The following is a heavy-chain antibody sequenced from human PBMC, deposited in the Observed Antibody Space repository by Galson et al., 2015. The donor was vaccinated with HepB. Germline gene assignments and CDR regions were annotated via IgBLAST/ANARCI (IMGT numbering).Heavy chain of an antibody. CDR2: ITGSGGSK. CDR1: GFTFNKYV. CDR3: ATPPSYQDY. J-gene: IGHJ4*02. V-gene: IGHV3-23*01. Sequence: SLRLSCAASGFTFNKYVMTWVRQAPGKGLEWVSTITGSGGSKYYADSVKGRFTISRDNSKNTLYLQMISLRAEDTALYYCATPPSYQDYWGQGTLVTVSS.